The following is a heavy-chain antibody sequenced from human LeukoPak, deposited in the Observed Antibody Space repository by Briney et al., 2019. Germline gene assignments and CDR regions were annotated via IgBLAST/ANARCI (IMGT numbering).Heavy chain of an antibody. J-gene: IGHJ4*02. V-gene: IGHV1-2*02. CDR3: ARGYYDSGGPRLDY. CDR1: GYTFTAYY. Sequence: ASVKVSCKASGYTFTAYYIHWVRQAPGQGLEWMGWINPNSGDTKYSQKFQGRVTMTRDTPISTTYMELSGLTSDDTAVYYCARGYYDSGGPRLDYWGQGNLVTVSS. CDR2: INPNSGDT. D-gene: IGHD3-22*01.